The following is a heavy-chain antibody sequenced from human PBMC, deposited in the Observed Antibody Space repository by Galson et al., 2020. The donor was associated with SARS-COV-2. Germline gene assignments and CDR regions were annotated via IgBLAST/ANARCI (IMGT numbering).Heavy chain of an antibody. CDR1: GFTFNTYA. D-gene: IGHD5-18*01. Sequence: GESLKISCAASGFTFNTYAMSWVREAPGKGLEWVSAISGSGDRPFYADSVKGRFAISRDNSKNTLYLQMNSLRADDTAVYYCAIPSLGYTYGVFAYWGQGNLVTVSS. V-gene: IGHV3-23*01. CDR2: ISGSGDRP. CDR3: AIPSLGYTYGVFAY. J-gene: IGHJ4*02.